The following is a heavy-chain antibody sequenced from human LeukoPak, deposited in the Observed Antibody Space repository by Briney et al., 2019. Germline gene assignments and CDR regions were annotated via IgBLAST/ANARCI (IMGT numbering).Heavy chain of an antibody. CDR2: IWYDGSNK. Sequence: PGGSLRLSCAAPGFTFSSYGMHWVRQAPGKGLEWVAVIWYDGSNKYYADSVKGRFTISRDNSKNTLYLQMNSLRAEDTAVYYCARMTRHYYGSGSYPDYWGQGTLVTVSS. V-gene: IGHV3-33*01. J-gene: IGHJ4*02. CDR3: ARMTRHYYGSGSYPDY. CDR1: GFTFSSYG. D-gene: IGHD3-10*01.